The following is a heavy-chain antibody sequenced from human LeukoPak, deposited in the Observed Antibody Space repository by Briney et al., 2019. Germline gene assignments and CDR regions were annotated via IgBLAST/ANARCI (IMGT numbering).Heavy chain of an antibody. D-gene: IGHD3-22*01. J-gene: IGHJ4*02. CDR2: IYYSGSS. CDR3: ARGPTTYYCDSSGYLFDY. V-gene: IGHV4-59*01. Sequence: SETLSLTCTASGGSISSYYWSWIRQPPGKGLEWIGYIYYSGSSNYNPSLKSRVTISVDASKNQFLLQLSSVTAADTAVYYCARGPTTYYCDSSGYLFDYWGQGSLVTVSS. CDR1: GGSISSYY.